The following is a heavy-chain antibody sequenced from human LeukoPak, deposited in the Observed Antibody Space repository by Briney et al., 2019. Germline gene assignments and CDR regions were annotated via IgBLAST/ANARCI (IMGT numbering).Heavy chain of an antibody. CDR2: MNPNSGDS. D-gene: IGHD6-13*01. V-gene: IGHV1-8*01. Sequence: GASVKVSCKTSGYTFTNYDIIWVRQATGQGREWMGWMNPNSGDSIQTQKFQGRVAINRITSITTAYLEVTSMRSEDTALDFCARGLENSWYTTGALAAYWGQGAVVTVSA. J-gene: IGHJ4*02. CDR3: ARGLENSWYTTGALAAY. CDR1: GYTFTNYD.